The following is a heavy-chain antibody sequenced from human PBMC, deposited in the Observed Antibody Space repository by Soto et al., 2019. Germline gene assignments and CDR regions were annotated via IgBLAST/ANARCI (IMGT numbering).Heavy chain of an antibody. CDR2: IVPIYGIP. CDR1: GGTFNTHA. Sequence: GASEKVSCKTSGGTFNTHAISWVRQAPGHGFEWMGGIVPIYGIPSHAQKFQGRVTITADEPTTTVYMELSSLRSDDTAVYYCARGPNWNARYYYYGMDVWGQGTTVTVSS. CDR3: ARGPNWNARYYYYGMDV. D-gene: IGHD1-1*01. V-gene: IGHV1-69*13. J-gene: IGHJ6*02.